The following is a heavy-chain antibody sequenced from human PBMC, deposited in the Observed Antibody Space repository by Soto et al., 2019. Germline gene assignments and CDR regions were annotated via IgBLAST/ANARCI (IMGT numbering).Heavy chain of an antibody. CDR2: IYYSGST. CDR3: ARDWGYSYGYDYYCYGMDV. J-gene: IGHJ6*02. CDR1: GGSISSGGYY. Sequence: SETLSLTCTVSGGSISSGGYYWSWIRQHPGKGLEWIGYIYYSGSTYYNPSLKSRVTISVDTSKNQFSLKLSSVTAADTAVYYCARDWGYSYGYDYYCYGMDVWGQGTTVTVSS. D-gene: IGHD5-18*01. V-gene: IGHV4-31*03.